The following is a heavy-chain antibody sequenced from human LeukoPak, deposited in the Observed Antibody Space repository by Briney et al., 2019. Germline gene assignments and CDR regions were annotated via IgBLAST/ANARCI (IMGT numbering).Heavy chain of an antibody. J-gene: IGHJ4*02. V-gene: IGHV1-2*02. Sequence: GASVKVSCKASGYTFTSYYMHWVRQAPGQGLEWMGWINPNSGGTNYAQKFQGRVTMTRDTSTSTVYMELSSLRSEDTAVYYCARGPIYYYDSSGYYHRSEGFDYWGQGTLVTVSS. CDR2: INPNSGGT. CDR1: GYTFTSYY. D-gene: IGHD3-22*01. CDR3: ARGPIYYYDSSGYYHRSEGFDY.